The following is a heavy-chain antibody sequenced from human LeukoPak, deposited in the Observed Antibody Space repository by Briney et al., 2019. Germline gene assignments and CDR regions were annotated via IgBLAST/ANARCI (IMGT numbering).Heavy chain of an antibody. D-gene: IGHD3-22*01. Sequence: PGGSLRLSCAASGFTFSSYSMNWVRQAPGKGLEWVSSISSSSYIYYADSVKGRFTISRDNAKNSLYLQMNSLRAEDTAVYYCARVPSEYYYDSSGYLDAFDIWGQGTMVTVSS. CDR3: ARVPSEYYYDSSGYLDAFDI. J-gene: IGHJ3*02. CDR1: GFTFSSYS. V-gene: IGHV3-21*01. CDR2: ISSSSYI.